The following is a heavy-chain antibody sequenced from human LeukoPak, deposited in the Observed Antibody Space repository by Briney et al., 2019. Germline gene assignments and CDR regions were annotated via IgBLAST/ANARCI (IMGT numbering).Heavy chain of an antibody. CDR3: ARTATDTGEFDY. V-gene: IGHV3-21*01. D-gene: IGHD6-13*01. CDR2: ISSSSSSI. Sequence: GGSLRHSCAASGFTFKNYAMTWVRQAPGKGLECVSSISSSSSSIYYADSVKGRFTISRDDAKNSLYLQMNSLRAEDTAVYYCARTATDTGEFDYWGQGTLVTVSS. CDR1: GFTFKNYA. J-gene: IGHJ4*02.